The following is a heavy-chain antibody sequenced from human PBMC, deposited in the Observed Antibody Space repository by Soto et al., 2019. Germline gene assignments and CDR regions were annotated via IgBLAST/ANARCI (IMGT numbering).Heavy chain of an antibody. CDR2: IYNNGRT. V-gene: IGHV4-30-4*01. Sequence: QVQLQESGPGLVKPSQPLSLTCTASGDSISSGDYFWSCLGQPPGKGPEWITNIYNNGRTYYKPSLKSRVYISEDTYRNQFSLRVTSVTAADTALYFCAGGLKGPTRGVAFDIWGRGTMVTVS. D-gene: IGHD3-16*01. CDR1: GDSISSGDYF. CDR3: AGGLKGPTRGVAFDI. J-gene: IGHJ3*02.